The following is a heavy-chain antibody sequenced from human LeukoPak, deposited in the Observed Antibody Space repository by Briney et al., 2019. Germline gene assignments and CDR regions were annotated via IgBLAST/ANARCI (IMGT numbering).Heavy chain of an antibody. V-gene: IGHV3-48*01. D-gene: IGHD1-1*01. Sequence: PGGSLRLSCVGSGFTFSSYSMNWVRQAPGKGLEWVSYISGTSNTIYYADSVKGRFTVSRDNAKNSLYLQMNSLRAEDTAIYYCARDMEPDAFDIWGQGTMVTVSS. J-gene: IGHJ3*02. CDR2: ISGTSNTI. CDR3: ARDMEPDAFDI. CDR1: GFTFSSYS.